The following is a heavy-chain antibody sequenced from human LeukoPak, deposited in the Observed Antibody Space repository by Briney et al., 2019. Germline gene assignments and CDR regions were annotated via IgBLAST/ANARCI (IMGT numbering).Heavy chain of an antibody. V-gene: IGHV1-69*04. Sequence: ASVKVSCKASGGTFSSYAISWVRQAPGQGLEWMGRIIPILGIANYAQKFQGRVTITADKSTSTAYMELSSLRSEDTAVYYCAKDPPYYYDSSGYARWFDYWGQGTLVTVSS. CDR2: IIPILGIA. D-gene: IGHD3-22*01. CDR1: GGTFSSYA. CDR3: AKDPPYYYDSSGYARWFDY. J-gene: IGHJ4*02.